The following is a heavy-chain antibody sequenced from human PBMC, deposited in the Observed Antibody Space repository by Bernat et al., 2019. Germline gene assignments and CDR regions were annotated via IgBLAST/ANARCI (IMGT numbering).Heavy chain of an antibody. D-gene: IGHD6-13*01. CDR3: ARKAAAGTQRAFDY. V-gene: IGHV3-30*03. J-gene: IGHJ4*02. CDR2: ISYDGSNK. CDR1: GFTFSSYG. Sequence: QVQLVESGGGVVQPGRSLRLSCAASGFTFSSYGMHWVRQAPGKGLEWVAVISYDGSNKYYADSVKGRFTISRDNSKNTLYLQMNSLRAEDTAVYYCARKAAAGTQRAFDYWGQGTLVTVSS.